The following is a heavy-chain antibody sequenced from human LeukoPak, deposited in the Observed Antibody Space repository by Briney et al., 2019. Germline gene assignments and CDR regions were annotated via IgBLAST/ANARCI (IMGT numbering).Heavy chain of an antibody. D-gene: IGHD5-12*01. V-gene: IGHV3-15*01. CDR2: IKSKTDGGTT. CDR3: TTDKWLRPRGPYFY. CDR1: GFTFSNAW. J-gene: IGHJ4*02. Sequence: PGGSLRLSCAASGFTFSNAWMSWVRQAPGKGLEWVGRIKSKTDGGTTDYAAPVKGRFTISRDDSKNTLYLQMNSLKTEDTAVYYCTTDKWLRPRGPYFYWGQGTLVTVSS.